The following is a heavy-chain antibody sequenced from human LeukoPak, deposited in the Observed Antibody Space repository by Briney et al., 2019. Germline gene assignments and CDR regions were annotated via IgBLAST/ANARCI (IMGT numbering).Heavy chain of an antibody. D-gene: IGHD3-3*01. CDR1: GYTLTELS. J-gene: IGHJ5*02. V-gene: IGHV1-24*01. Sequence: ASVKVSCKVSGYTLTELSMHWVRQAPGKGLEWMGGFDPEDGETIYAQKFQGRVTMTEDTSTDTAYMELSSLRSEDTAVYYCATGGFLEWLNWFDPWGQRTLVTVSS. CDR3: ATGGFLEWLNWFDP. CDR2: FDPEDGET.